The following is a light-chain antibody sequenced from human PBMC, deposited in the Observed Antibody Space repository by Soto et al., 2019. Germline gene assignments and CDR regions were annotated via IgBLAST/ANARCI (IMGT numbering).Light chain of an antibody. CDR2: AVS. Sequence: SGMTEAPCVSGSPGQSITISCSGTSSDIGSYDHVAWYQQFPGKSPKLIIYAVSDRPSGVSDRFSGSKSGISASLTISGLQTEDEADYYCISYTYRQSYLFGTGTKVTVL. J-gene: IGLJ1*01. V-gene: IGLV2-14*03. CDR1: SSDIGSYDH. CDR3: ISYTYRQSYL.